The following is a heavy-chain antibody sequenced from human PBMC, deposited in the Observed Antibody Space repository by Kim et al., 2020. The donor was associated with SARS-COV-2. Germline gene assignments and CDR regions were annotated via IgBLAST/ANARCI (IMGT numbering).Heavy chain of an antibody. CDR3: ASPIIAAAGTSDY. V-gene: IGHV4-39*01. D-gene: IGHD6-13*01. J-gene: IGHJ4*02. Sequence: YNPSLKSRVTISVDTSKNQFSLKLSSVTAADTAVYYCASPIIAAAGTSDYWGQGTLVTVSS.